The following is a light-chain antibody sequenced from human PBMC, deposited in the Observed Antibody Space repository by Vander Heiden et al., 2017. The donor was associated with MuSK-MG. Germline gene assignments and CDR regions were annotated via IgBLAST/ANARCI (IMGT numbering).Light chain of an antibody. V-gene: IGKV3-15*01. CDR3: QQYKTWPVT. Sequence: EVVMTQSPVTLSVSPGEGATLSCRASHSVSSNLAWYQEKPGQAPRLLIYGASTRATGFPARFSGSGFGTDFTLTITSLQPEDSAIYYCQQYKTWPVTFGGGTKVEIK. J-gene: IGKJ4*01. CDR1: HSVSSN. CDR2: GAS.